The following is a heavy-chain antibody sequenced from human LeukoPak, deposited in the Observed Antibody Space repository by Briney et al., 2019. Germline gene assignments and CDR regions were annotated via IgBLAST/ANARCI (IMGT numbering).Heavy chain of an antibody. CDR2: INSDESST. D-gene: IGHD5-18*01. Sequence: PGGSLRLSCAASGIAFSSYWMHWVRQAPGKGLVWVSRINSDESSTSYADSVKGRFTISRDNSKNTLYLQMNSLRAEDTAVYYCAKDWDTAMVTAYFDYWGQGTLVTVSS. J-gene: IGHJ4*02. CDR3: AKDWDTAMVTAYFDY. V-gene: IGHV3-74*01. CDR1: GIAFSSYW.